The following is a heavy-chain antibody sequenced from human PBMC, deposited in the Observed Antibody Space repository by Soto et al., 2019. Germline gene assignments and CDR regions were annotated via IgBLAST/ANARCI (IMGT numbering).Heavy chain of an antibody. Sequence: QPGGSLRLACEASGSIFTNFWMHWVRQVPGKGLVWVSRIDTSGSSTSYADSVKGRFTISRDNAKNTVSLQMNSLRAEDTGVYYCAKDSWYFDLWSQGSLVTVSS. CDR1: GSIFTNFW. CDR2: IDTSGSST. J-gene: IGHJ4*02. V-gene: IGHV3-74*01. CDR3: AKDSWYFDL. D-gene: IGHD6-13*01.